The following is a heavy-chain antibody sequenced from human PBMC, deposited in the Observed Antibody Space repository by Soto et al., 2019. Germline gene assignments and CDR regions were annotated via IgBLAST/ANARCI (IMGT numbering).Heavy chain of an antibody. J-gene: IGHJ6*02. D-gene: IGHD3-22*01. Sequence: GGSLRLSCAASGFTFSSYAMSWVRQAPGKGLEWVSAISGSGGSTYYADSVKGRFTISRDNSKNTLYLQMNSLRAEDTAVYYCANSATRYYYDSSGYYYGGRMDVWGQGTTVTVSS. CDR2: ISGSGGST. CDR3: ANSATRYYYDSSGYYYGGRMDV. V-gene: IGHV3-23*01. CDR1: GFTFSSYA.